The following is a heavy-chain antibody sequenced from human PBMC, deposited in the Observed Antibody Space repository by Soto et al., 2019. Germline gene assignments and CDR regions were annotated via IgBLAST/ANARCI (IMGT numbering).Heavy chain of an antibody. D-gene: IGHD2-15*01. CDR3: ASDQVCSGGRCYDS. CDR2: ITQDGSEI. V-gene: IGHV3-7*01. J-gene: IGHJ5*01. CDR1: GFTVSRYW. Sequence: PGGALRLSCAASGFTVSRYWMTWVRQAPGKGLEWVANITQDGSEIYYVDSVKGRFTISRDNAENSLYLQMNRLRAEDTAVYYCASDQVCSGGRCYDSWGQGTLV.